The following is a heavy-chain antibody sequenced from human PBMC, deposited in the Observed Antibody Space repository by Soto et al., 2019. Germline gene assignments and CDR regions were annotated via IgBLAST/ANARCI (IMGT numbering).Heavy chain of an antibody. J-gene: IGHJ4*02. CDR1: GGSFSGYY. V-gene: IGHV4-34*01. CDR3: ARFLAPRESAAPQYYFDY. CDR2: INHSGST. D-gene: IGHD3-3*01. Sequence: SETLSLTCAVYGGSFSGYYWSWIRQPPGKGLEWIGEINHSGSTNYNPSLKSRVTISVDTSKNQFSLKLSSVTAADTAVYYCARFLAPRESAAPQYYFDYWGQGTLVTVSS.